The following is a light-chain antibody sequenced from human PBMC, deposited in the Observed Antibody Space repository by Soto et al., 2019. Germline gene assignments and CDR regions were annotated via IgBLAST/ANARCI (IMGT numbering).Light chain of an antibody. CDR3: QHYNTYPLT. J-gene: IGKJ4*01. CDR1: QSISTW. CDR2: KAS. V-gene: IGKV1-5*03. Sequence: DIQMTQSPSTLSASVGERVTISCRASQSISTWLAWYQQKPGKAPKLLIYKASSLEGGVPTRFSGSGSEPEIKITISSLQPDDIATYCCQHYNTYPLTFGVGTTVEIK.